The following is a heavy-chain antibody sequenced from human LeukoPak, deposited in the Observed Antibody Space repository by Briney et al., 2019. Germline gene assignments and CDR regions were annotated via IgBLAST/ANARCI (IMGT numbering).Heavy chain of an antibody. Sequence: EASVKVSCKASGYTFTGYYMHWVRQAPGQGLEWMGWINPNSGGTNYAQKFQGRVTMTRDTSISTAYMELSRLRSDDTAVYYCARAEYYYDSSGLFFSYWFDPRGQGTLVTVSS. D-gene: IGHD3-22*01. J-gene: IGHJ5*02. V-gene: IGHV1-2*02. CDR3: ARAEYYYDSSGLFFSYWFDP. CDR1: GYTFTGYY. CDR2: INPNSGGT.